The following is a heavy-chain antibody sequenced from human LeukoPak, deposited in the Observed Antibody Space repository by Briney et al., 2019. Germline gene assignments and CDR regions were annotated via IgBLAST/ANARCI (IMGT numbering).Heavy chain of an antibody. CDR1: GGSISSYY. CDR3: ARASGNDYDFWSGKFDYYYMDV. D-gene: IGHD3-3*01. CDR2: IYTSGST. V-gene: IGHV4-4*07. J-gene: IGHJ6*03. Sequence: SETLSLTCTVSGGSISSYYWSWIRQPAGKGLEWIGRIYTSGSTNYNPSLKSRVTISVDTSKNQFSLKLSSVTAADTAVYYCARASGNDYDFWSGKFDYYYMDVWGKGTTVTVSS.